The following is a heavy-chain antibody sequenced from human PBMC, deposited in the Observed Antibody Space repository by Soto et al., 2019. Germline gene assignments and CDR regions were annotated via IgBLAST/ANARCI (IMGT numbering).Heavy chain of an antibody. CDR1: GGSISSGDYY. Sequence: QVQLQESGPGLVKPSQTLSLTCPVSGGSISSGDYYWGWIRQPPGKGLEWIGYIYYTGNTYYNPSLKSRLTISLDTSKNQFSLRLSSVTAADTAVYYCARASHLTPAIMGYYVMDVWGQGTTVTVSS. V-gene: IGHV4-30-4*01. CDR3: ARASHLTPAIMGYYVMDV. D-gene: IGHD2-8*01. CDR2: IYYTGNT. J-gene: IGHJ6*02.